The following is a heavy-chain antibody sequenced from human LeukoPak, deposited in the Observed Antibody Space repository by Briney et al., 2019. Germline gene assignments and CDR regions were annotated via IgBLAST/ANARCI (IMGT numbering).Heavy chain of an antibody. Sequence: ASVKVSCKASGYTFTSYGISWVRQAPGQGLEWMGWISAYNGNKNYAQKLQGRVTMTTDTSTSTAYMELRSLRSDDTAVYYCARDIVGYSGSSYHYWGQGTLVTVSS. J-gene: IGHJ4*02. CDR1: GYTFTSYG. CDR2: ISAYNGNK. D-gene: IGHD1-26*01. V-gene: IGHV1-18*01. CDR3: ARDIVGYSGSSYHY.